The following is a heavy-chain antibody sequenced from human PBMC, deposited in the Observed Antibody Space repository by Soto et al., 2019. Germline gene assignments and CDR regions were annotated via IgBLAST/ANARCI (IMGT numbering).Heavy chain of an antibody. CDR1: GFTFSSFW. D-gene: IGHD2-21*01. Sequence: PGGSLRLSCAASGFTFSSFWMHWVRQAPGKGLVWVSRINNDGSSTAYADSVKGRFTIPRDNAKSTLYLQVTSLRAEDTAVYYCARDPLIGNTDYGLDVWGQGTTVTVSS. J-gene: IGHJ6*02. CDR3: ARDPLIGNTDYGLDV. CDR2: INNDGSST. V-gene: IGHV3-74*01.